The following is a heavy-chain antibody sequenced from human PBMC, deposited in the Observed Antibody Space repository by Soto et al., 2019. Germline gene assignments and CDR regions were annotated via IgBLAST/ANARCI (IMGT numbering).Heavy chain of an antibody. D-gene: IGHD6-13*01. Sequence: ASVKVSCKASGYTFTSYGISWVRQAPGQGLEWMGWISAYNGNTNYAQKLQGRVTMTTDTSTSTAYMELRSLRADDTAVYYCAGERIAAAGTPIYYYYGRYVWGQGTTVTVSS. CDR3: AGERIAAAGTPIYYYYGRYV. CDR2: ISAYNGNT. V-gene: IGHV1-18*01. CDR1: GYTFTSYG. J-gene: IGHJ6*02.